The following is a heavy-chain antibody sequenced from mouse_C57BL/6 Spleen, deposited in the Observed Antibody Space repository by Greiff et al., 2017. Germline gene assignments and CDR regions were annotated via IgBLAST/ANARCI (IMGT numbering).Heavy chain of an antibody. CDR3: AAYGNSSY. D-gene: IGHD2-1*01. V-gene: IGHV1-82*01. J-gene: IGHJ2*01. CDR2: IYPGSGCT. Sequence: VQLQQSGPELVKPGASVKISCKASGYAFSSSWMNWVKQRPGKGLEWIGDIYPGSGCTKYNEKFKSKATLTVDTSSSTPYMQLRSLTSEDSAVDYCAAYGNSSYWGQGTTLTVSS. CDR1: GYAFSSSW.